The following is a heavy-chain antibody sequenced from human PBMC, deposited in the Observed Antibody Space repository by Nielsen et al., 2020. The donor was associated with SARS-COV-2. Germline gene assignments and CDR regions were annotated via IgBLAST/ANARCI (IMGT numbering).Heavy chain of an antibody. Sequence: ASVTVSCKASGYTFTSYYMHWVRQAPGQGLEWMGRINPNRGGTNYAQTFQGRVTMTRDTSISTADMELSRLRSDDAAVYYCAREGAGVSATRVAFYIWGQGTMVTVSS. CDR2: INPNRGGT. J-gene: IGHJ3*02. D-gene: IGHD2-15*01. V-gene: IGHV1-2*06. CDR1: GYTFTSYY. CDR3: AREGAGVSATRVAFYI.